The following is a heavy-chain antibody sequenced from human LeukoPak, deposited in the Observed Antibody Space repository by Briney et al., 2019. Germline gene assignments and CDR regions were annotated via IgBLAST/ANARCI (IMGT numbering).Heavy chain of an antibody. CDR2: IIPIFGTA. D-gene: IGHD6-19*01. CDR3: ARDGEGIVVAGTAPVFDY. V-gene: IGHV1-69*13. Sequence: SVKVSCKASGGTFSSYAISWVRQAPGQGLEWMGGIIPIFGTANYAQKFQGRVTITADESTSTAYMELSSLRSEDTAVYYCARDGEGIVVAGTAPVFDYWGQGTLVTVSS. CDR1: GGTFSSYA. J-gene: IGHJ4*02.